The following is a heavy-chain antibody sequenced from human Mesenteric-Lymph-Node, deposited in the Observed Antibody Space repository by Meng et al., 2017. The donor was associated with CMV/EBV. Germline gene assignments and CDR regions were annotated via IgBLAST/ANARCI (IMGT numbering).Heavy chain of an antibody. J-gene: IGHJ5*02. CDR3: ARDLDDILTGERWFDP. D-gene: IGHD3-9*01. V-gene: IGHV3-7*01. Sequence: GESLKISCAASGFTFSTYWMSWVRQAPGKGLEWVANINQDGTVKYYVGSVKGRFTISRDSAKNSLYLQMNSLRAEDTAVYYCARDLDDILTGERWFDPWGQGTLVTVSS. CDR2: INQDGTVK. CDR1: GFTFSTYW.